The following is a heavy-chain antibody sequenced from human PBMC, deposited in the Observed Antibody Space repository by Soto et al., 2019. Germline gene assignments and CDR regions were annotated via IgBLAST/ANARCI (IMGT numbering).Heavy chain of an antibody. Sequence: QVQLQESGPGLVKPSETLSLTCTVSGGSISSYYWSWIRQPPGKGLEWIGYIYYSGSTNHNPSLKSRVTLSVDTSKSQFSLKLNSMTAADTAVYYCARHNYGSGSTYFDYLGQGTLVTVSS. CDR2: IYYSGST. J-gene: IGHJ4*02. CDR3: ARHNYGSGSTYFDY. D-gene: IGHD3-10*01. V-gene: IGHV4-59*08. CDR1: GGSISSYY.